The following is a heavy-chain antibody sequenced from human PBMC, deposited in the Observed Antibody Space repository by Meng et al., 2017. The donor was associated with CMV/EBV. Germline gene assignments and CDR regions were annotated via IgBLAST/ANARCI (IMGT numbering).Heavy chain of an antibody. V-gene: IGHV4-30-4*08. D-gene: IGHD3-3*01. CDR1: GDYF. Sequence: GDYFWSWIRQPPGKGLEWIGYIYYSGTTYYNPSLKSRVTISVDTSKNQFSLELSSVTAADTAVYYCARVVRDDFWSGYYRGGWFDPWGQGTLVTVSS. J-gene: IGHJ5*02. CDR2: IYYSGTT. CDR3: ARVVRDDFWSGYYRGGWFDP.